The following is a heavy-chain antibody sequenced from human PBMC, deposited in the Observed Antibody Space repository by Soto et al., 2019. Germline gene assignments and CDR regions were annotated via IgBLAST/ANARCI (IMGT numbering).Heavy chain of an antibody. Sequence: SETLSLTCTVSGGSISSYYWSWIRQPPGKGLEWIGYIYYSGSTNYNPSLKSRVTISVDTSKNQFSLKLSSVTAADTAVYYCASGSGGYVVYWGQGTLVTVSS. D-gene: IGHD5-12*01. CDR2: IYYSGST. CDR1: GGSISSYY. CDR3: ASGSGGYVVY. V-gene: IGHV4-59*01. J-gene: IGHJ4*02.